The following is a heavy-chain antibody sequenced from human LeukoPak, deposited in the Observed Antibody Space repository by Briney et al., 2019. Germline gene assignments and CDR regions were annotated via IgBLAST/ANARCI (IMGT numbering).Heavy chain of an antibody. J-gene: IGHJ3*02. D-gene: IGHD6-6*01. CDR2: IWYDGSNK. CDR1: GFTFSSYG. V-gene: IGHV3-33*01. CDR3: ARDWDSSSSNAFDI. Sequence: GGSLRLSCATSGFTFSSYGMHWVRQAPGKGLEWVALIWYDGSNKYYADSLKGRFTISRDNSKNTLYLQMNSLRAEDTAVYYCARDWDSSSSNAFDIWSQGTMVTVSS.